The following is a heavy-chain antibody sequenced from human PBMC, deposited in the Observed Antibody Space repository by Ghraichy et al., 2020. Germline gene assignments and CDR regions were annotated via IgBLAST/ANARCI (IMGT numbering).Heavy chain of an antibody. D-gene: IGHD1-1*01. CDR2: ISAYNGNT. CDR3: AREPLGTTYPNDAFDI. CDR1: GYTFTSYG. Sequence: ASVKVSCKASGYTFTSYGISWVRQAPGQGLEWMGWISAYNGNTNYAQKLQGRVTMTTDTSTSTAYMELRSLRSDDTAVYYCAREPLGTTYPNDAFDIWGQGTMVTVSS. V-gene: IGHV1-18*01. J-gene: IGHJ3*02.